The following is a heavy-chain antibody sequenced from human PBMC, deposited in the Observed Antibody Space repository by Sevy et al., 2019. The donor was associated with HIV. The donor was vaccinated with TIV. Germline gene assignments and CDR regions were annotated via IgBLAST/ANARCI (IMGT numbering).Heavy chain of an antibody. V-gene: IGHV3-30*04. J-gene: IGHJ4*02. CDR3: ARLVSCGGDCYYLDS. D-gene: IGHD2-21*02. CDR2: ISHDERYK. CDR1: GFTFSNYD. Sequence: GGSLRLSCAASGFTFSNYDMHWVRQAPGKGLDWVAVISHDERYKNYAKSVKVRFTISRDNFKNTLFLQMDSLRPEDKDVYFCARLVSCGGDCYYLDSWGQGALVTVSS.